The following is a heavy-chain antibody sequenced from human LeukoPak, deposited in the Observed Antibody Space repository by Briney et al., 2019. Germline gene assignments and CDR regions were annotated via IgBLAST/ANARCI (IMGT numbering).Heavy chain of an antibody. CDR2: IYYSGTT. CDR1: GGSINSGDYY. CDR3: ARKADYGDYHFDD. Sequence: SETLSPTCTVSGGSINSGDYYWSWLRQPPGKGLEWIGYIYYSGTTYYNPSLKSRLTISIDTSKNQFSLKLSSVTAADTAVYYCARKADYGDYHFDDWGQGTLVTVSS. V-gene: IGHV4-30-4*01. J-gene: IGHJ4*02. D-gene: IGHD4-17*01.